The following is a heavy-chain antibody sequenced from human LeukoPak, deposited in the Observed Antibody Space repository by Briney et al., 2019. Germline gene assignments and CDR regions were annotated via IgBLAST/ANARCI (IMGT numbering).Heavy chain of an antibody. D-gene: IGHD3-22*01. CDR3: ARAVSYYYDSSGYYSRKYYFDY. CDR2: INHIGST. CDR1: GGSFSGYY. J-gene: IGHJ4*02. Sequence: PSETLSLTCAVYGGSFSGYYCSWIRQPSGKGLEWIGEINHIGSTNYNPSLKSRVTISVDTSKNQFSLKLSSVTAADTAVYYCARAVSYYYDSSGYYSRKYYFDYWGQGTLVTVSS. V-gene: IGHV4-34*01.